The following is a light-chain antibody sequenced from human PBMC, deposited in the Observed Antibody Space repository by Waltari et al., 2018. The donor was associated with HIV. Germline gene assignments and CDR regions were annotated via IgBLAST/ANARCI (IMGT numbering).Light chain of an antibody. CDR1: KSINNF. CDR2: VTS. J-gene: IGKJ1*01. CDR3: LQTYSTTWT. V-gene: IGKV1-39*01. Sequence: DIQMTQSPSSLSAFVGDRVTITCRASKSINNFLTWYQQKPGKAPQVLIYVTSNLQSGVPSRFSGSRSGTDFTLTISSLQPEDSATYYCLQTYSTTWTFGQGTKVEIK.